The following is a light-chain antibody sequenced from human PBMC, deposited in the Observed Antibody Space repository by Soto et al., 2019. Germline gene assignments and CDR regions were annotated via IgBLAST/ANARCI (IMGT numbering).Light chain of an antibody. CDR3: QKFDDYPFT. CDR1: QGIRSA. V-gene: IGKV1D-13*01. J-gene: IGKJ3*01. Sequence: AIQLTQSPSSLSAYVGDSVSITCRASQGIRSAVAWYQQKPGRPPKLLIYDASSLEVGVTSRFSGSRSGTDFILTVSSLQPEDFATDYCQKFDDYPFTFGPGTKVDIK. CDR2: DAS.